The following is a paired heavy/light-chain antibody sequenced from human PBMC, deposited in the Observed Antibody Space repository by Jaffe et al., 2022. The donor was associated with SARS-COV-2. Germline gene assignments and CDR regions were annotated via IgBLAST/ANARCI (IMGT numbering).Light chain of an antibody. V-gene: IGLV10-54*04. CDR3: SAWDNSLSAWV. Sequence: QAGLTQPPSVSKGLRQTATLTCTGNSNNVGNQGAAWLQQHQGHPPKLLFYRNNNRPSGISDRFSASRSGNTASLTITGLQPEDEADYYCSAWDNSLSAWVFGGGTRLTVL. CDR1: SNNVGNQG. J-gene: IGLJ3*02. CDR2: RNN.
Heavy chain of an antibody. D-gene: IGHD2-21*02. CDR3: GTGLNAEVLTVIFDY. CDR1: GFTFNNYG. V-gene: IGHV3-30*19. CDR2: ISNDGSKK. J-gene: IGHJ4*02. Sequence: QVQLAESGGGVVQPGGSLKVSCAASGFTFNNYGIHWVRQAPGKGLEWVAAISNDGSKKYYADSVKGRFTISRDNSKKTVYLQMNALRAEDTAVYYCGTGLNAEVLTVIFDYWGQGTLVTVSS.